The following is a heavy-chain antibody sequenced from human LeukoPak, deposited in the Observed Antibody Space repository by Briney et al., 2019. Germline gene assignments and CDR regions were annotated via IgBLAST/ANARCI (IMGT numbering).Heavy chain of an antibody. J-gene: IGHJ5*02. CDR2: ISSSSSYI. CDR1: GFTFSSYS. CDR3: ARDLGYSSGWYVTQGDDP. D-gene: IGHD6-19*01. Sequence: PGWSLRLSCAASGFTFSSYSMNWVRQAPGKGLEWVSSISSSSSYIYYADSVKGRFTISRDNAKNSLYLQMNSLRAEDTAVYYCARDLGYSSGWYVTQGDDPWGHGTLVTVSS. V-gene: IGHV3-21*01.